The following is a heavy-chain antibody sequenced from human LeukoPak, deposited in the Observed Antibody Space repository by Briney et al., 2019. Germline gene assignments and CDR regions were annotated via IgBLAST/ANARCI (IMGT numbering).Heavy chain of an antibody. Sequence: SETLSLTCSVSGGSISSVSHYWGWLRQSPGQGLGWIGSIYYSGSPYYNPSLKSRATISVDTSKNQFSLRLSSVTAADTAVYYCARTFDYWGQGTLVTVSS. J-gene: IGHJ4*02. V-gene: IGHV4-39*01. CDR2: IYYSGSP. CDR1: GGSISSVSHY. CDR3: ARTFDY.